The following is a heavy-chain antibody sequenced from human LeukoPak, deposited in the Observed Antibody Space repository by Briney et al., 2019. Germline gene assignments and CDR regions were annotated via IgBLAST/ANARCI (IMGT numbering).Heavy chain of an antibody. Sequence: GGSLRLSCAASGFTVSSNYMSWVRQAPGKGLEWVSVIYSGGSTYYADSVKGRFTISRDNAKDSLYLQMNSLRAEDTAVYYCAKAQGARWGYWGQGTLVTVSS. CDR1: GFTVSSNY. CDR3: AKAQGARWGY. D-gene: IGHD4-23*01. J-gene: IGHJ4*02. V-gene: IGHV3-53*01. CDR2: IYSGGST.